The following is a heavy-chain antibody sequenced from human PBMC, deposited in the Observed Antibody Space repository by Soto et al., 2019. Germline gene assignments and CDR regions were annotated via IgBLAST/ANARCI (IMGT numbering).Heavy chain of an antibody. CDR3: ARNTVTTYYWYFDL. CDR1: GFTVSSNY. V-gene: IGHV3-66*01. D-gene: IGHD4-17*01. Sequence: EVQLVESGGGLVQPGGSLRLSCAASGFTVSSNYMSWVRQAPGKGLEWVSVIYSGGSTYYADSVKGRLTISRDNSKNTLYLQMNSLRAEDTAVYYCARNTVTTYYWYFDLWGRGTLVTVSS. J-gene: IGHJ2*01. CDR2: IYSGGST.